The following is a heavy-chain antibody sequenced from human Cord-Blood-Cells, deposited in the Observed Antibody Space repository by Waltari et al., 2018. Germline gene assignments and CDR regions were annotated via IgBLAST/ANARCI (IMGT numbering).Heavy chain of an antibody. V-gene: IGHV4-34*01. J-gene: IGHJ4*02. CDR1: GGSFSGYY. Sequence: QVQLQQWGAGLLKPSETLSLTCAVYGGSFSGYYWSWIRQPPGKGLEWIGEINHSGSPNSTPSLKSRVTISVDTSKNQFSLKLSSVTAADTAVYYCVIVVPAGYFDYWGQGTLVTVSS. D-gene: IGHD2-2*01. CDR2: INHSGSP. CDR3: VIVVPAGYFDY.